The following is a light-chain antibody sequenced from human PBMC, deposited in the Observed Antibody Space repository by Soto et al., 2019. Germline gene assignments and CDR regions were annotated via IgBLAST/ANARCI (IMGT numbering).Light chain of an antibody. Sequence: EIVLSQSPVTLSLSPGERATVSCRASQSISNTYLAWYQQKPGQAPSLLIYGASNRATGIPDRFSGSGSGRDFTLTINRLEPEDFAVYYCQQYGSSPFAFGPGTKVDI. CDR1: QSISNTY. CDR3: QQYGSSPFA. J-gene: IGKJ3*01. CDR2: GAS. V-gene: IGKV3-20*01.